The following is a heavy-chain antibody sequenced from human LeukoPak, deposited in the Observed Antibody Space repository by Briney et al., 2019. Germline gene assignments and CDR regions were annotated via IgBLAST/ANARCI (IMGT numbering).Heavy chain of an antibody. CDR3: ARDPGEDAFDI. V-gene: IGHV1-46*01. D-gene: IGHD1-14*01. J-gene: IGHJ3*02. CDR2: INPSGGST. Sequence: ASVKVSCTASGYTFTSYYMHWVRQAPGQGLEWMGIINPSGGSTSYAQKFQGRVTMTRDMSTSTVYMELSSLRSEDTAVYYCARDPGEDAFDIWGQGTMVTVSS. CDR1: GYTFTSYY.